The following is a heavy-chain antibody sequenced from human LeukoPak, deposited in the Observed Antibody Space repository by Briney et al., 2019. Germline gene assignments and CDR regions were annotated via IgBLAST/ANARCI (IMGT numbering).Heavy chain of an antibody. D-gene: IGHD2-21*01. CDR1: GFTLCIYS. CDR2: ITSNSGTI. V-gene: IGHV3-48*01. J-gene: IGHJ4*02. CDR3: ARVAPGHDIGRGYFDY. Sequence: GGSLRLSCAASGFTLCIYSMNWVRQAPGKGLEWISYITSNSGTIYYTDSVKGRFTISRDNAKNSLYLQMNSLRAEDTAVYYCARVAPGHDIGRGYFDYWGQGTLVTVSS.